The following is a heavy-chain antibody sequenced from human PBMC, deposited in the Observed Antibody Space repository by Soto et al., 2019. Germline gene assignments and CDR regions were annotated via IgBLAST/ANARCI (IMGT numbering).Heavy chain of an antibody. CDR2: INHSGST. CDR1: GGPFSGYY. CDR3: ARVIRGYRSEDY. D-gene: IGHD6-25*01. Sequence: PSETLSLTCAVYGGPFSGYYWSWIRQPPGKGLEWIGEINHSGSTNYNPSLKSRVTISVDTSKNQFSLKLSSVTAADTAVYYCARVIRGYRSEDYWGQGTLVTVSS. V-gene: IGHV4-34*01. J-gene: IGHJ4*02.